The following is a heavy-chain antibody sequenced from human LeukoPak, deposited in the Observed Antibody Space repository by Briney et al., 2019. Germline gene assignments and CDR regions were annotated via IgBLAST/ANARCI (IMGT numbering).Heavy chain of an antibody. V-gene: IGHV3-23*01. CDR1: GFTFSNFG. CDR3: ARTARSSTDY. Sequence: GGSLRLSCAASGFTFSNFGMSWVRQAPGKGLEWVSAISGSGGSTYYADSVKGRFTISRDNSKNTLYLQMNSLRAEDTAVYYCARTARSSTDYWGQGTLVTVSS. J-gene: IGHJ4*02. D-gene: IGHD4-11*01. CDR2: ISGSGGST.